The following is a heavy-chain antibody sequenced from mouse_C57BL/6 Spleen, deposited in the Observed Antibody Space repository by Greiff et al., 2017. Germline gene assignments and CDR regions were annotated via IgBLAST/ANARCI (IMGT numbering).Heavy chain of an antibody. CDR1: GFTFSDYY. D-gene: IGHD2-1*01. Sequence: EVTLVESEGGLVQPGSSMKLSCTASGFTFSDYYMAWVRQVPEKGLEWVANINYDGSSTYYLDSLKSRFIISRDNAKNILYLQMSSLKSEDTATYYCARDRGGNYNAMDYWGQGTSVTVSS. CDR3: ARDRGGNYNAMDY. J-gene: IGHJ4*01. V-gene: IGHV5-16*01. CDR2: INYDGSST.